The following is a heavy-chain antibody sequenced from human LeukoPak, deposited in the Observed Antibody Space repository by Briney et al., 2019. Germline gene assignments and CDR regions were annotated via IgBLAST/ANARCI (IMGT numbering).Heavy chain of an antibody. J-gene: IGHJ4*02. Sequence: SKTLSLTCTVSGGSISSYYWSWIQQSPGKGLEWIGYIYYTGSTTYNPSLKSRVTISADTSKNQFSLKLSSVTAADTAVYYCASRKLGNDYWGQGTLVTVSS. CDR3: ASRKLGNDY. V-gene: IGHV4-59*01. CDR2: IYYTGST. D-gene: IGHD7-27*01. CDR1: GGSISSYY.